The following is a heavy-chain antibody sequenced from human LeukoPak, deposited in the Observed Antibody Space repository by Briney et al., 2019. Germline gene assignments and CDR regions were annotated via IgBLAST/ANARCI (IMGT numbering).Heavy chain of an antibody. CDR3: VKNNGYSCYSPLDS. J-gene: IGHJ4*02. Sequence: GGSLRLSCAASGFTFSSYAMSWVRQAPGKGLEWVSTIRGSDSETFYGASVKGRFTSSRDNSKNTLYLQMNSLRAEDTAVYYCVKNNGYSCYSPLDSWGQGTLVTVSS. CDR1: GFTFSSYA. D-gene: IGHD5-12*01. CDR2: IRGSDSET. V-gene: IGHV3-23*01.